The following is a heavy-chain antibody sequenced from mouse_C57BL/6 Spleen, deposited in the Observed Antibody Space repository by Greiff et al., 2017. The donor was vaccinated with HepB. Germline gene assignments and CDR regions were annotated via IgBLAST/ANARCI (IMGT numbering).Heavy chain of an antibody. CDR2: IYPRSGNT. Sequence: QVHVKQSGAELARPGASVKLSCKASGYTFTSYGISWVKQRTGQGLEWIGEIYPRSGNTYYNEKFKGKATLTVDTSSSTAYMQLSSLTSEDSAVYYCARSRYSYAMDYWGQGTSVTVSS. CDR1: GYTFTSYG. J-gene: IGHJ4*01. CDR3: ARSRYSYAMDY. V-gene: IGHV1-81*01.